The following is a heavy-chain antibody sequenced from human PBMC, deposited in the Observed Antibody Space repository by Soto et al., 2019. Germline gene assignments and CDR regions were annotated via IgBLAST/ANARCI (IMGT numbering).Heavy chain of an antibody. J-gene: IGHJ6*01. V-gene: IGHV3-74*01. CDR3: VRDDPGVGLDC. CDR2: TTSDGSGT. D-gene: IGHD3-9*01. CDR1: GFTFGKYW. Sequence: EVQLVETGRGLVQPGGSLRLSCVASGFTFGKYWMHWGRQVPGKGLVWVSHTTSDGSGTSYVDAVRGRFTISRDNAKDTLYLYANNLIAEETAVCCWVRDDPGVGLDCWGQGVLGTGFS.